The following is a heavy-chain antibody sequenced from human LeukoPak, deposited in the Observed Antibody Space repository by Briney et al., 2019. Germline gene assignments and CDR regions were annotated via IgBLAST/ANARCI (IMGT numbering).Heavy chain of an antibody. CDR1: SYTFTSYG. V-gene: IGHV1-18*01. Sequence: ASVKVSYKASSYTFTSYGISWVRQAPGQGLEWMGWISAYNGNTNYAQKPQGRVTMTTDTSTSTAYMELRSLRSDDTAVYYCASLTYYYYMDVWGKGTTVTVSS. CDR2: ISAYNGNT. CDR3: ASLTYYYYMDV. J-gene: IGHJ6*03.